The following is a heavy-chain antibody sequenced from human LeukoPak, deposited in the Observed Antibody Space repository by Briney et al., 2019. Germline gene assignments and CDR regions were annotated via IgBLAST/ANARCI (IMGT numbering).Heavy chain of an antibody. CDR2: INWNGGST. J-gene: IGHJ3*02. CDR3: AKGGQWRFNAFDI. D-gene: IGHD2-8*01. CDR1: GFTXDXXX. Sequence: GFTXDXXXXSXVXXXXGXXXXWXXGINWNGGSTCYADSVKGRFTISRDNAKNSLYLQMNSLRAEDTAVYYCAKGGQWRFNAFDIWGQGTMVTVSS. V-gene: IGHV3-20*03.